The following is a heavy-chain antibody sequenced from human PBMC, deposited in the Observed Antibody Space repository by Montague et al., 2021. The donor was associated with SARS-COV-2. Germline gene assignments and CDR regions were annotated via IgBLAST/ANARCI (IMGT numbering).Heavy chain of an antibody. V-gene: IGHV4-59*12. D-gene: IGHD3-10*01. Sequence: SETLSLTCTVSGGSISSYYWSWIRQPPGKGLEWIGYIYYSGSTNYNPSLKSRVTISVDTSKNQFSLKLSSVTAADTAVYYCASHISELITLGQAFDIWGQGTLVTVSS. J-gene: IGHJ3*02. CDR2: IYYSGST. CDR3: ASHISELITLGQAFDI. CDR1: GGSISSYY.